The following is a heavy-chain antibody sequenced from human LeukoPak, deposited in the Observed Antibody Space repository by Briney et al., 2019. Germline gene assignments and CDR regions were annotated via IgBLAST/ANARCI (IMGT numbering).Heavy chain of an antibody. V-gene: IGHV4-61*02. J-gene: IGHJ4*02. CDR1: GGSISSGSYY. CDR3: ARVRLDSGWYGLFFDY. D-gene: IGHD6-19*01. Sequence: SETLSLTCTVSGGSISSGSYYWSWIRQPAGKGLEWIGRIYTSGSTNYNPSLKSRVTISVDTSKNQFSLKLSSVTAADTAVYYCARVRLDSGWYGLFFDYWGQGTLVTVSS. CDR2: IYTSGST.